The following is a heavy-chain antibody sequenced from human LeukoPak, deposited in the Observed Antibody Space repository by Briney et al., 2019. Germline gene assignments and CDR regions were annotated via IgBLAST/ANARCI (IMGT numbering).Heavy chain of an antibody. Sequence: ASVKVSCKASGYTFSSYGISWVRQAPGQGLEWMGWISGYNGNTHYAQNLQGRVTMTTDTSTSTAYMELRSLTSDDTAVYYCARGGHRRYYYTSGSGFDPWGQGTLVTVSS. CDR1: GYTFSSYG. J-gene: IGHJ5*02. CDR2: ISGYNGNT. V-gene: IGHV1-18*01. D-gene: IGHD3-10*01. CDR3: ARGGHRRYYYTSGSGFDP.